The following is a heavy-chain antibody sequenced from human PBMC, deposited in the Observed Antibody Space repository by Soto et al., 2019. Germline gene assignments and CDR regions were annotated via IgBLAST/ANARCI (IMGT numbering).Heavy chain of an antibody. J-gene: IGHJ5*02. CDR1: GGSISSSSFH. CDR3: ARRERAAGTDWWFDP. D-gene: IGHD6-13*01. CDR2: IYYSGST. Sequence: QLQLQESGPGLVKPSETLSLTCTVSGGSISSSSFHWGWIRQPPGKGLEWIGSIYYSGSTYYSPSLTGRVTISVDTSKNQFSLKLSSATAADTAVYYCARRERAAGTDWWFDPWGQGTLVTVSS. V-gene: IGHV4-39*01.